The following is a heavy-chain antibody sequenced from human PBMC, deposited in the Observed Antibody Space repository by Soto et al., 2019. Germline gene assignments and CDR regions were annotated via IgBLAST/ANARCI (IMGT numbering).Heavy chain of an antibody. Sequence: EVQLVESGGGLAQPGRSLRLSCAASGFDFHDHAMNWVRQAPGKGLEWVAGISWSGGYIGYADSVKGRFTISRDNAKHSLYLQMSSLRPEDTALYYCTRDIFRTITTIDYWGQGTLVTVSS. V-gene: IGHV3-9*01. J-gene: IGHJ4*02. CDR1: GFDFHDHA. CDR3: TRDIFRTITTIDY. D-gene: IGHD2-21*01. CDR2: ISWSGGYI.